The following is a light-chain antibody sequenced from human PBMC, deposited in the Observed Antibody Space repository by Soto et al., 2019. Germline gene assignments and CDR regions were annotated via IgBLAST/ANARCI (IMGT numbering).Light chain of an antibody. J-gene: IGLJ1*01. V-gene: IGLV7-46*01. Sequence: QAVVTQEPSLTVSPGGKVTLPCGSSTEPVTSGHYPYWFQQKPGQAPRTLIYDTSNKHSWTPARFSGSLLGGKAALTLSGAQPEDEAEYYCLLSYSGARLYVFGTGTKVTVL. CDR1: TEPVTSGHY. CDR2: DTS. CDR3: LLSYSGARLYV.